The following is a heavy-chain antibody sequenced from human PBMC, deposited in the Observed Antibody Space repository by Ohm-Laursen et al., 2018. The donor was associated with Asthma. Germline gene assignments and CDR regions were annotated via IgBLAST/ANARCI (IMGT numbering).Heavy chain of an antibody. D-gene: IGHD3-10*01. CDR3: AKDQGYYGSGSHAPPDY. Sequence: SLRLSCAASGFTFSSYGMHWVRQAPGKGLEWVAVISYDGSNKYYADSVKGRFTISRDNSKNTLYLQMNSLRAEDTAVYYCAKDQGYYGSGSHAPPDYWGQGTLVTVSS. CDR1: GFTFSSYG. CDR2: ISYDGSNK. J-gene: IGHJ4*02. V-gene: IGHV3-30*18.